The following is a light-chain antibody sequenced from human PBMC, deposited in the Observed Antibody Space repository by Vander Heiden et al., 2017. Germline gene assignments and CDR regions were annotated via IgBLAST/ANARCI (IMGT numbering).Light chain of an antibody. J-gene: IGKJ4*01. CDR1: QSVSSSY. CDR3: QQYGSSLLT. V-gene: IGKV3-20*01. CDR2: GAS. Sequence: EIALTQSPGPLSLSPGDRATLACRASQSVSSSYLAWYQQKPGQAPRLLIYGASSRATGIPDRFSGSGSGTDFTLTISRLEPEDFAVYYCQQYGSSLLTFGGGTKVEIK.